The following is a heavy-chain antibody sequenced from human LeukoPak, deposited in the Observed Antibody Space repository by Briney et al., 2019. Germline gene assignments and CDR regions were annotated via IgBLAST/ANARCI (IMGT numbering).Heavy chain of an antibody. Sequence: SVKVSCKASGGTFSSYAISWVRQAPGQGLEWMGRIIPILGIANYAQKFQGRVTITADKSTSTAYMELSSLRSEDTAVYYCARDQGYYTSSGYYQGYGMDVWGQGTTVTVSS. CDR3: ARDQGYYTSSGYYQGYGMDV. V-gene: IGHV1-69*04. CDR1: GGTFSSYA. CDR2: IIPILGIA. J-gene: IGHJ6*02. D-gene: IGHD3-22*01.